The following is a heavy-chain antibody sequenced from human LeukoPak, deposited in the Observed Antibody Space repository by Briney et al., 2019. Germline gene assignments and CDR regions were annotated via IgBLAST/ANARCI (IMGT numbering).Heavy chain of an antibody. Sequence: GGPLRLSCAASGFTFSSYAMRWVRQAAGKGLEWVSAISGSGGSTYYADSVKGRFTISRDNSKNTLYLQMNSLRAEDTAVYYCAKELDSSAEYYFDYWGQGTLVTVSS. D-gene: IGHD3-22*01. CDR3: AKELDSSAEYYFDY. V-gene: IGHV3-23*01. J-gene: IGHJ4*02. CDR1: GFTFSSYA. CDR2: ISGSGGST.